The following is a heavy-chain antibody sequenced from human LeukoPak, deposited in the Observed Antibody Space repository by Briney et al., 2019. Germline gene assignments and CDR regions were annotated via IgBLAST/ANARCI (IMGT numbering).Heavy chain of an antibody. J-gene: IGHJ4*02. Sequence: GGSLSLSCAASGFSFSRYWMHWVRHSPGKGLVWVSRINEDGSTTTYADSVKGRFTISRDNAKNSLYLQMSSLRDEDTAVYYCARSAGSGSHPFDYWGQGTLVTVSS. CDR3: ARSAGSGSHPFDY. CDR1: GFSFSRYW. V-gene: IGHV3-74*03. D-gene: IGHD1-26*01. CDR2: INEDGSTT.